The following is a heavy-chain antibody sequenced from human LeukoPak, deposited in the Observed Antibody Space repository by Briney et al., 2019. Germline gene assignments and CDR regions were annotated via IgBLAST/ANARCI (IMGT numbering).Heavy chain of an antibody. D-gene: IGHD3-22*01. Sequence: GASVKVSCKASGGTFTGFYMCWVRQAPGQGLEWMGRINPNIGGTNYAQRFQGRVTITRDTSISTAYMELSRLRSDDTAVYYCARDLTPYYYDSSGYTRFDYWGQGTLVTVSS. CDR3: ARDLTPYYYDSSGYTRFDY. J-gene: IGHJ4*02. CDR2: INPNIGGT. V-gene: IGHV1-2*02. CDR1: GGTFTGFY.